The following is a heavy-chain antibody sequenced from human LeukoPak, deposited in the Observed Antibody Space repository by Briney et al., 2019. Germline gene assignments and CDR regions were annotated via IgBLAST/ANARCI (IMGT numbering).Heavy chain of an antibody. CDR2: INHSGST. CDR3: ARRRRITMIVVGHFDY. Sequence: SETLSLTCAVYGGSFSGYYWSWIRQPPGKGLEWIGEINHSGSTDYNPSLKSRVTISVDTSKNQFSLKQSSVTAADTAVYYCARRRRITMIVVGHFDYWGQGTLVTVSS. V-gene: IGHV4-34*01. D-gene: IGHD3-22*01. CDR1: GGSFSGYY. J-gene: IGHJ4*02.